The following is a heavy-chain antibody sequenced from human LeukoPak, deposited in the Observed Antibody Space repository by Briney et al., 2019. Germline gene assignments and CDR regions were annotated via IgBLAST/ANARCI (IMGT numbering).Heavy chain of an antibody. J-gene: IGHJ4*02. CDR1: GFTFSSHW. Sequence: GGSLRLSCADSGFTFSSHWMHWVRQAPGKGLEWVSVIYGGGSTYYADSVKGRFTISRDTSKNTLYLQMNSLRAEDTAVYYCASWPGGWYGEDSWGQGTLVTVSS. D-gene: IGHD6-19*01. CDR3: ASWPGGWYGEDS. CDR2: IYGGGST. V-gene: IGHV3-53*01.